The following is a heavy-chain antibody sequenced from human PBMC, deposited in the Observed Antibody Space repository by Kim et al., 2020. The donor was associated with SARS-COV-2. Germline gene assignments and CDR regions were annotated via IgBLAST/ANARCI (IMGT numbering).Heavy chain of an antibody. J-gene: IGHJ4*02. CDR3: AKDRSAYCSGGSCYPFDY. V-gene: IGHV3-23*01. Sequence: GALRLSCAASGFTFSSYAMSWVRQAPGKGLEWVSAISGSGGSTYYADSVKGRFTISRDNSKNTLYLQMNSLRAEDTAVYYCAKDRSAYCSGGSCYPFDYWGQGTLVTVSS. CDR2: ISGSGGST. CDR1: GFTFSSYA. D-gene: IGHD2-15*01.